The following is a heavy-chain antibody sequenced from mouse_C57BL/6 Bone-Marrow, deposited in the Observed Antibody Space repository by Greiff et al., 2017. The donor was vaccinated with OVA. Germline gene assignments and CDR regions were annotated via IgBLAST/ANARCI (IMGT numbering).Heavy chain of an antibody. J-gene: IGHJ1*03. V-gene: IGHV5-15*01. CDR3: ARDDYGSSYWYFDV. CDR2: ISTLAYSI. D-gene: IGHD1-1*01. CDR1: GFTFSDYG. Sequence: EVQGVESGGGLVQPGGSLKLSCAASGFTFSDYGMAWVRQAPRQGPEWVAFISTLAYSIYYADTVTGRFTITRENAKNTLYLEMSSLRSEDTAMYYCARDDYGSSYWYFDVWGTGTTVTVSS.